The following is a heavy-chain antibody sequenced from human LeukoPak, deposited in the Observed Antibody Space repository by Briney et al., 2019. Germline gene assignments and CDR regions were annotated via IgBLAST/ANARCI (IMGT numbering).Heavy chain of an antibody. V-gene: IGHV4-4*07. Sequence: SETLSLTCSVSGGSISGYYWSWIRHPAGEGLEWIGHVYTTGSTNYNPSLKSRVTVSVDTSKNQFSLKLRTVTAADTAVYYCARCSYDSGNYRLDYWGQGTLVTVSS. D-gene: IGHD3-10*01. CDR2: VYTTGST. CDR1: GGSISGYY. J-gene: IGHJ4*02. CDR3: ARCSYDSGNYRLDY.